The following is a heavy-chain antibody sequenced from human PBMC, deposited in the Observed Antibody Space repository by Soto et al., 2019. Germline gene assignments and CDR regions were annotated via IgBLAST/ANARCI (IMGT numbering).Heavy chain of an antibody. CDR2: ISYDGSNK. Sequence: GSLRLSCAASGFTFRSYGMHWVRQAPGKGLEWVAVISYDGSNKYYADSVKGRFTTSRDNSKNTLYLQMNSLGAEDTAVYYCAKGGVGSTSNAFDIWGQGTMVTVSS. J-gene: IGHJ3*02. CDR3: AKGGVGSTSNAFDI. V-gene: IGHV3-30*18. D-gene: IGHD1-26*01. CDR1: GFTFRSYG.